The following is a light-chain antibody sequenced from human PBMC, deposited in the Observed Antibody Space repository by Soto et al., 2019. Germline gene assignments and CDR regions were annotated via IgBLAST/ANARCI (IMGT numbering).Light chain of an antibody. Sequence: EIVLTQSPGTLSLSPGERATLSCRASQSVSSSYLAWYQQKPGQAPRLLIYGASSRATGIPDRFSGSGSGTDFTLTISRLEPEDFAAYHCQQYGSSPATFGQGTKLEIK. CDR2: GAS. CDR1: QSVSSSY. V-gene: IGKV3-20*01. CDR3: QQYGSSPAT. J-gene: IGKJ2*01.